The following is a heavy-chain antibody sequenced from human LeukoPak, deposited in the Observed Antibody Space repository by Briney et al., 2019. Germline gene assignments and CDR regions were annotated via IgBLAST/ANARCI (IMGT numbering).Heavy chain of an antibody. J-gene: IGHJ4*02. Sequence: GGSLRLSCAASGFTFSSYGMHWVRQAPGKGLEWVAVIWYDGSNKYYADSVKGRFTISRDNSKNTLYLQMNSLRAEDTAVYYCAKERLELRSLDCWGQGTLVTVSS. CDR3: AKERLELRSLDC. D-gene: IGHD1-7*01. V-gene: IGHV3-33*06. CDR2: IWYDGSNK. CDR1: GFTFSSYG.